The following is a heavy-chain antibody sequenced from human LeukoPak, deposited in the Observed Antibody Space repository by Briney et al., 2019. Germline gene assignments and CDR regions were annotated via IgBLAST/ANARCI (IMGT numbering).Heavy chain of an antibody. J-gene: IGHJ4*02. CDR3: ARDRSGSY. V-gene: IGHV3-7*05. CDR1: GITFSGYW. CDR2: INQDGSEK. Sequence: PGGSLRLSCAASGITFSGYWMSWGRQAPGKGLEWVATINQDGSEKYYVDSVKGRFTISRDNAKNSLYLEMNSLRAEDTAIYYCARDRSGSYWGQGTLVTVSS. D-gene: IGHD3-3*01.